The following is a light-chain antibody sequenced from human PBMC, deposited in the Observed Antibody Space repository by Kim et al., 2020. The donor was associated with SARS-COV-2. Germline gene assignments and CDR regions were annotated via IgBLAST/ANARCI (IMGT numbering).Light chain of an antibody. CDR2: GAS. Sequence: EIVLTQSPGTLSLSPGERATLSCRASQSVSSSYLAWYQQKPGQAPWLLIYGASSRATAIPDRFSGSGSGTDFTLTISRLEPEDFAVYFCQQYGSSPWTFGQGTKVEIK. J-gene: IGKJ1*01. CDR3: QQYGSSPWT. V-gene: IGKV3-20*01. CDR1: QSVSSSY.